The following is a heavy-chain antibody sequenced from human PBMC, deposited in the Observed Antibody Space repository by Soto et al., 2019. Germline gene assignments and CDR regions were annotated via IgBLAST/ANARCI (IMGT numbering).Heavy chain of an antibody. CDR1: GFPFSIYS. Sequence: GGSLRLSCAASGFPFSIYSMNLVRQAPGKGLEWVSSISSSSSYIYYADSVKGRFTISRDNAKNSLYLQMNSLRAEDTAVYYCARDYYDSSAQHIAFDYWGQGTLFTLSS. CDR2: ISSSSSYI. D-gene: IGHD3-22*01. V-gene: IGHV3-21*01. J-gene: IGHJ4*02. CDR3: ARDYYDSSAQHIAFDY.